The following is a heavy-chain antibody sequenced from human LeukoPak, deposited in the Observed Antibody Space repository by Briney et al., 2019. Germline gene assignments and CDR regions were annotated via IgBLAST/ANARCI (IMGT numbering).Heavy chain of an antibody. J-gene: IGHJ5*02. V-gene: IGHV4-30-4*08. CDR2: IYYSGSI. D-gene: IGHD2-2*02. CDR1: VGPNRSGDYY. Sequence: PPQTLSLTCTVSVGPNRSGDYYCSWIRQPPGKGLEWIGCIYYSGSIYYNPSLKSRVTLSEDTSKNQFSLKLSSVTAADTAVYYRARGGAAYCSSTSCYTKDNWFDPWGQGTLVTVSS. CDR3: ARGGAAYCSSTSCYTKDNWFDP.